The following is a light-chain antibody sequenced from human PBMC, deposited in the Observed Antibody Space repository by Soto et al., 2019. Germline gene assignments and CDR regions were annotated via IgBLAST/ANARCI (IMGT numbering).Light chain of an antibody. Sequence: DIQMTQSPTSLSASVGARVTISCRASQSISTYLHWYQQKPGKAPRLLISAASSVQSGVPPRFSGTGSGTDFILTISSLRPEDIATYYCQQTYSAPPWTFGQGTRVEIK. CDR1: QSISTY. V-gene: IGKV1-39*01. J-gene: IGKJ1*01. CDR3: QQTYSAPPWT. CDR2: AAS.